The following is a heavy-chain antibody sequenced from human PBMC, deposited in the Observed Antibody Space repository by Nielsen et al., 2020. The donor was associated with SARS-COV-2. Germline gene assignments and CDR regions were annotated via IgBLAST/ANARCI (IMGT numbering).Heavy chain of an antibody. CDR3: AKEAMEWELYFDY. J-gene: IGHJ4*02. V-gene: IGHV3-30*02. CDR1: GFTFSSYG. D-gene: IGHD1-26*01. CDR2: IWYDGSNK. Sequence: GESLKISCAASGFTFSSYGMHWVRQAPGKGLEWVAVIWYDGSNKYYADSVKGRFTISRDNSKNTLYLQMNSLRAEDTAVYYCAKEAMEWELYFDYWGQGTLDTVSS.